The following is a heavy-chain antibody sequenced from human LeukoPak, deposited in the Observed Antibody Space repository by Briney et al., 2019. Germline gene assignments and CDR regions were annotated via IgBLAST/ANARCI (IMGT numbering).Heavy chain of an antibody. Sequence: PSETLSLTCTVSGGSISSSSYYWGWIRQPPGKGLEWIGSIYYSGSTYYNPSLKSRVTISVDTSKNQFSLKLSSVTAADTAVYYCAREKIYYDSSAYPDYWGQGTLVTVSS. D-gene: IGHD3-22*01. CDR2: IYYSGST. CDR1: GGSISSSSYY. V-gene: IGHV4-39*07. J-gene: IGHJ4*02. CDR3: AREKIYYDSSAYPDY.